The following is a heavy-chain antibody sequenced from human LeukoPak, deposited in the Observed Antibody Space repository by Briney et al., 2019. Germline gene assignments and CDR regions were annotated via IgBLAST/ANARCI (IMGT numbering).Heavy chain of an antibody. CDR1: GGTFSSYA. CDR3: ARNAVPDRPFSGIDV. D-gene: IGHD2-2*01. J-gene: IGHJ6*04. V-gene: IGHV1-69*01. CDR2: IIPIFGTA. Sequence: VSSAHSGGTFSSYAISSVRQAPAQRLEWMGGIIPIFGTANYAQKFQGRVTITADESTSTAYMELSSLRSEDTAVYYCARNAVPDRPFSGIDVWGKGTTVTVSS.